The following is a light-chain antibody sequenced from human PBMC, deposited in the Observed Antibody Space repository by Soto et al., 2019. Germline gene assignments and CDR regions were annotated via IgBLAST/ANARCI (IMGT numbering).Light chain of an antibody. J-gene: IGLJ2*01. CDR2: STN. CDR3: AAWDGSLNVVL. Sequence: QSVLTQPPSASGTPGQRVTISCSGSSSNIGSNTVNWYHQLPGSAPKLLMYSTNQRPSGVPDRFSGSNSGSSASLAISGLQSEDEDDYYCAAWDGSLNVVLFGGGTKLTVL. CDR1: SSNIGSNT. V-gene: IGLV1-44*01.